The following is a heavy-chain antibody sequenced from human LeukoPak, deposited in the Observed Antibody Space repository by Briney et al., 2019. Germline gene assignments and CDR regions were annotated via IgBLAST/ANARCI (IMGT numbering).Heavy chain of an antibody. CDR2: ITSSGAAT. J-gene: IGHJ4*02. D-gene: IGHD3-22*01. CDR1: GFTFSSYA. Sequence: GGSLRLSCAATGFTFSSYAMSWVRQAPGKGLEWVSSITSSGAATYYADSVKGRFTISRDNSDNTLYLQMNSLRAEDTAVYYCAKDRPNYYGSNGHYYKLNGDCWGQGTLVTVSS. CDR3: AKDRPNYYGSNGHYYKLNGDC. V-gene: IGHV3-23*01.